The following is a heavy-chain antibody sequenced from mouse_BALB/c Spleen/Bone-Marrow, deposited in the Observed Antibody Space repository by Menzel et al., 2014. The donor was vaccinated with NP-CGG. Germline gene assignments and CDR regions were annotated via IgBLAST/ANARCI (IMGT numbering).Heavy chain of an antibody. D-gene: IGHD1-2*01. J-gene: IGHJ2*01. Sequence: EVNLVESGGGLVKPGGSLKLSCAASGFTFSSYAMSWVRQTPEKRLEWVATISSGGSYTYYPDSVKGRFTISRGNAKNTLYLQMSSLRSEDTAMYYCARGNYGYGNYFDYWGQGTTLTVSS. V-gene: IGHV5-9-1*01. CDR1: GFTFSSYA. CDR2: ISSGGSYT. CDR3: ARGNYGYGNYFDY.